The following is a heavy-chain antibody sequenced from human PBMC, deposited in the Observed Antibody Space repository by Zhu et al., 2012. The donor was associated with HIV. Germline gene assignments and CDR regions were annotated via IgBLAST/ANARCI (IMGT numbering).Heavy chain of an antibody. CDR2: ISGSGGST. CDR1: GFTFSSYA. Sequence: EVQLLESGGGLVQPGGSLRLSCAASGFTFSSYAMSWVRQAPGKGLEWVSAISGSGGSTYYADSVKGRFTISRDNSKNTLYLQMNSLRAEDTAVYYCAKDLVVTAIPLGPPGWGVAFDIWGQGTMVTVSS. V-gene: IGHV3-23*01. J-gene: IGHJ3*02. CDR3: AKDLVVTAIPLGPPGWGVAFDI. D-gene: IGHD2-21*02.